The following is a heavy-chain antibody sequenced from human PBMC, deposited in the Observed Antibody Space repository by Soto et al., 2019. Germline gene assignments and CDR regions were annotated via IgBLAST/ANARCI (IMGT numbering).Heavy chain of an antibody. D-gene: IGHD3-9*01. V-gene: IGHV4-59*01. Sequence: SETLSLTCTVSGGSISSYYWSWIRQPPGKGLEWIGYIYYSGSTNYNPSLKSRVTISVDTSKNQFSLKLSSVTAADTAVYYCARAGPVYYDILPSSLDYWGQGTLVTVSS. J-gene: IGHJ4*02. CDR1: GGSISSYY. CDR3: ARAGPVYYDILPSSLDY. CDR2: IYYSGST.